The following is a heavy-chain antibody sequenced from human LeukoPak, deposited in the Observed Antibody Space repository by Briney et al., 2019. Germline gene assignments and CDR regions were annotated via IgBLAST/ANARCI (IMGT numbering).Heavy chain of an antibody. CDR3: AADSGSYFGY. CDR2: IYYSGST. Sequence: SETLSHTCTVSGGSIRSNNYYWDWIRQPPGKGLEWIGNIYYSGSTYYNPSLKSRVTISVDTSKNQFSLKLSSVTAADTAVYYCAADSGSYFGYWGQGNLVTVSS. V-gene: IGHV4-39*07. J-gene: IGHJ4*02. CDR1: GGSIRSNNYY. D-gene: IGHD3-10*01.